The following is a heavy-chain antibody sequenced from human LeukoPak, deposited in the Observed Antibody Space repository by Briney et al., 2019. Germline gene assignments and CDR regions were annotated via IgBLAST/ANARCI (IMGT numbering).Heavy chain of an antibody. J-gene: IGHJ4*02. CDR3: ATTDYGDYGGRDY. V-gene: IGHV1-24*01. CDR2: FVPVKGNT. CDR1: GYTLTQLS. D-gene: IGHD4-17*01. Sequence: ASVRVSCKVSGYTLTQLSMHWVRLAPGNGLEWMGGFVPVKGNTIYAQKFQGRVTMTEDTSTDTAYMDLSSLRSEDTAVYYCATTDYGDYGGRDYWGQGTLVTVSS.